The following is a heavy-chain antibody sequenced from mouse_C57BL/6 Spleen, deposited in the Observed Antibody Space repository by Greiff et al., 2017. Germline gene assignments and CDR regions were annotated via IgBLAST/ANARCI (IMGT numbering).Heavy chain of an antibody. Sequence: DVKLVESEGGLVQPGSSMKLSCTASGFTFSDYYMAWVRQVPEKGLEWVANINYDGSSTYYLDSLKSRFIISRDNAKNILYLQMSSLKSEDTATYYCARGGIYYDMTYWYFDVWGTGTTVTVSS. V-gene: IGHV5-16*01. CDR3: ARGGIYYDMTYWYFDV. CDR1: GFTFSDYY. CDR2: INYDGSST. J-gene: IGHJ1*03. D-gene: IGHD2-4*01.